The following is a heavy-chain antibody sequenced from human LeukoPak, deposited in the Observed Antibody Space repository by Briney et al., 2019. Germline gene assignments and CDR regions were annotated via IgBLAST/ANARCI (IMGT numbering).Heavy chain of an antibody. CDR1: GFTFSSYA. D-gene: IGHD5/OR15-5a*01. J-gene: IGHJ4*02. CDR2: ISYDGSNK. Sequence: GGSLRLSCAASGFTFSSYAMHWVRQAPGKGLEWVAVISYDGSNKYYADSVKGRFTISRDNSKNTLYLQMNSLRAEDTAVYYCARDRLVSDWGQGTLVTVSS. CDR3: ARDRLVSD. V-gene: IGHV3-30-3*01.